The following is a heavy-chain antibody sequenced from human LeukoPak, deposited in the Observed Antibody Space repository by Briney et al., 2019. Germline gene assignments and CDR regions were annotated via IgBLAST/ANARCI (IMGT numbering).Heavy chain of an antibody. V-gene: IGHV3-66*01. J-gene: IGHJ4*02. CDR2: IYSGGST. Sequence: GGSLRLSCAASGFTVSSNYMSWVRQAPGKGLEWVSVIYSGGSTYYADSVKGRFTISRDNSKNTLYLQMNSLRAEDTAVYYGASGPKRITPFDYWGQGTLVTVSS. CDR3: ASGPKRITPFDY. CDR1: GFTVSSNY. D-gene: IGHD2-15*01.